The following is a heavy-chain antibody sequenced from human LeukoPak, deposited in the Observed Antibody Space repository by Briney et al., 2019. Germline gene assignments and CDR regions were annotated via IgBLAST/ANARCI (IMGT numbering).Heavy chain of an antibody. V-gene: IGHV4-4*07. CDR3: ARAPVQDLSFVGWFDS. CDR1: GGSMTTDS. J-gene: IGHJ5*01. D-gene: IGHD1-26*01. Sequence: PSETLSLTCTVSGGSMTTDSWNWIRLPAGKGLEWIGRISANGNTNYNPSLFTRVTMSIDTSENQFSLKLNSVTAADTAVYFCARAPVQDLSFVGWFDSWGQGTLVIVSS. CDR2: ISANGNT.